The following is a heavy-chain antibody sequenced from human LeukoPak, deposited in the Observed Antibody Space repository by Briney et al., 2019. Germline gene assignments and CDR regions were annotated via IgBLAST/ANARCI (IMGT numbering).Heavy chain of an antibody. CDR2: IYDNGST. CDR3: ARVRMVRGYAFDI. J-gene: IGHJ3*02. Sequence: PSETLSLTCTVSGGSISSYYWSWIRQPPGKGLEWIGNIYDNGSTKYNSSLKSRVTISVDTSKNQFSLKLNSVTAADTAVFYCARVRMVRGYAFDIWGLGTMVTVSS. V-gene: IGHV4-59*01. CDR1: GGSISSYY. D-gene: IGHD3-10*01.